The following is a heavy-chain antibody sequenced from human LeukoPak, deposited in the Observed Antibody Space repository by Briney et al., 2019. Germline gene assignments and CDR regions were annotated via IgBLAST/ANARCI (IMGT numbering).Heavy chain of an antibody. CDR3: ARSELLWFGGVNSGFDY. Sequence: PSETLSLTCTVSGGSIGSYYWSWIRQPPGKGLEWIGYIYYSGSTNYNPSLKGRVTISVDTSKNQFSLKLSSVTAADTAVYYCARSELLWFGGVNSGFDYWGQGTLVTVSS. J-gene: IGHJ4*02. D-gene: IGHD3-10*01. V-gene: IGHV4-59*01. CDR2: IYYSGST. CDR1: GGSIGSYY.